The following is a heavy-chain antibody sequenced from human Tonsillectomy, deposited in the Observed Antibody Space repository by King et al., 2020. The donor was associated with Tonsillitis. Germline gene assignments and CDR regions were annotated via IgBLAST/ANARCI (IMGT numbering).Heavy chain of an antibody. V-gene: IGHV4-4*02. Sequence: VQLQESGPGLVKPSGTLSLTCAVSGGSISSSNWWSWVRQPPGKGLEWIGEIYHSGSTNYNPSLKSRVTISVYKSKNQFSLKLSSVTAADTAVYYCARDQDSSSSAEYFQHWGQGTLVTVSS. CDR3: ARDQDSSSSAEYFQH. D-gene: IGHD6-6*01. CDR1: GGSISSSNW. J-gene: IGHJ1*01. CDR2: IYHSGST.